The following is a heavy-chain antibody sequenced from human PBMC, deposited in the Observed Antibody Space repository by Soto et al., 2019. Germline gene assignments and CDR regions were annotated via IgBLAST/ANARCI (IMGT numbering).Heavy chain of an antibody. D-gene: IGHD6-6*01. CDR2: IAGSVGST. V-gene: IGHV3-23*01. Sequence: EVQLLESGGGLVQPGGSLRLSCAASGFTFSDHGMSWVRQAPGKGPEWVSAIAGSVGSTYYADSVKGRFTISRDNSKNMLYLQMDSLRDEDTAVYYCAKDRTIASRNFDDRGQGALVTVSS. CDR3: AKDRTIASRNFDD. J-gene: IGHJ4*02. CDR1: GFTFSDHG.